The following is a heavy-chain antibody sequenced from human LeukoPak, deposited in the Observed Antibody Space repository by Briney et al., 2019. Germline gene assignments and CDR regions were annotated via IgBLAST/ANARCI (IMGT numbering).Heavy chain of an antibody. D-gene: IGHD3-9*01. Sequence: GGSLRLSCAASGFIFSDYMSWIRQAPGKGLEWVAYISSSGSTLYYADSVKGRFTISRDNSKNTLYLQMNSLRAEDTAVYYCAKDFDYDILTGYYIPGGYWGQGTLVTVSS. V-gene: IGHV3-11*04. CDR2: ISSSGSTL. CDR1: GFIFSDY. J-gene: IGHJ4*02. CDR3: AKDFDYDILTGYYIPGGY.